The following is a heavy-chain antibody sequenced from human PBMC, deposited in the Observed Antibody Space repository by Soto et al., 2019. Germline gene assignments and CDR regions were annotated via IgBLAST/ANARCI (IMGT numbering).Heavy chain of an antibody. CDR3: ARDQSHDYGDYLIDY. D-gene: IGHD4-17*01. V-gene: IGHV1-18*01. CDR1: GYTFTSYG. CDR2: ISAYNGNT. Sequence: ASVKVSCKASGYTFTSYGISWVRQAPGQGLEWMGWISAYNGNTNYAQKLQGRVTMTTDTSTSTAYMELRSLRSDDTAVYYCARDQSHDYGDYLIDYWGQGTLVTVSS. J-gene: IGHJ4*02.